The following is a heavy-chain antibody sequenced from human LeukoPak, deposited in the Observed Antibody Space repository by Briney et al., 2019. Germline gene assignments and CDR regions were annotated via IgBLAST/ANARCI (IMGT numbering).Heavy chain of an antibody. V-gene: IGHV3-23*01. J-gene: IGHJ4*02. CDR3: AGSPEVWLLDY. CDR2: ISGSGGST. D-gene: IGHD5-12*01. CDR1: GFTFSSYG. Sequence: GGSLRLSCAASGFTFSSYGMSWVRQAPGKGLEWVSAISGSGGSTYYADSVKGRFTISRDNSKNTLYLQMNSLRAEDTAVYYCAGSPEVWLLDYWGQGTLVTVSS.